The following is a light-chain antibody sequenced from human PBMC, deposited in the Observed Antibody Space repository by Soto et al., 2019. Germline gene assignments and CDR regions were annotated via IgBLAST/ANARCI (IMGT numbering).Light chain of an antibody. CDR2: GAS. CDR3: QYCAYLPL. J-gene: IGKJ3*01. V-gene: IGKV1-33*01. Sequence: DIQMTQSPSSLSASVGDRVTITCQASHDITNYLNWYQHKPGKAPKLLIYGASNLETGVPSRFSGSGSGTDFTITISSLQPEDIATYYCQYCAYLPLFGPGTTVDFK. CDR1: HDITNY.